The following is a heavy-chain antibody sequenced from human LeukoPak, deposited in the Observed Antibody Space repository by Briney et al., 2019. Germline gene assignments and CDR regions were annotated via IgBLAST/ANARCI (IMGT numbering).Heavy chain of an antibody. CDR2: IKEDGSEK. D-gene: IGHD3-3*01. V-gene: IGHV3-7*01. CDR3: ARGGFGVVTTGYMDV. J-gene: IGHJ6*03. Sequence: PGGSLRLSCAASGFTFSSYAMSWVRQAPGKGLEWVANIKEDGSEKYYVDSVKGRFTISRDNGKNSLYLEMNSLRVEDTAVYYCARGGFGVVTTGYMDVWGKGTTVTVSS. CDR1: GFTFSSYA.